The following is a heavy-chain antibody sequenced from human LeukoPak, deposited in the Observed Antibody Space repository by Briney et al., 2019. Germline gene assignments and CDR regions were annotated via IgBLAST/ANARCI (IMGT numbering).Heavy chain of an antibody. V-gene: IGHV4-39*07. Sequence: SETLSLTCTVSGGSISSSSYYWGWIRQPPGKGLEWIGSIYYSGSTYYNPSLKSRVTISVDTSKNQFSLKLSSVTAADTAVYYCARDTAMADGRIDYWGQGTLVTVSS. CDR3: ARDTAMADGRIDY. CDR2: IYYSGST. D-gene: IGHD5-18*01. CDR1: GGSISSSSYY. J-gene: IGHJ4*02.